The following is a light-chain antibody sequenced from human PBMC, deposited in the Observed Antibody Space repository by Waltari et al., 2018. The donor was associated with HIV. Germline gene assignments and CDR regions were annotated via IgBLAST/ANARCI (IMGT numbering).Light chain of an antibody. V-gene: IGKV1-16*02. CDR1: QGISNY. CDR2: AA. CDR3: QQYNSYPRT. J-gene: IGKJ1*01. Sequence: DIQMTQSPSSLSASVGDRVTITCRASQGISNYLAWLQQKPGKAPKSLIFAASKFSGSGSGTDFTLTISSLQPEDFATYYCQQYNSYPRTFGQGTKVEIK.